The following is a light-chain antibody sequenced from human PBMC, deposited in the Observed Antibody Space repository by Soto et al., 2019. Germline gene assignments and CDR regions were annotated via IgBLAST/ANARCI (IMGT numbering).Light chain of an antibody. Sequence: AIQMTQSPSSLSASVGDRVTITCRASQGINNELAWYQQKPGKAPKLLIYAASNLHSGVPSRFSGSGSGTDFALTISSLQPEDFATYFCLHDYNYPRTFGQVTKVE. J-gene: IGKJ1*01. V-gene: IGKV1-6*01. CDR1: QGINNE. CDR2: AAS. CDR3: LHDYNYPRT.